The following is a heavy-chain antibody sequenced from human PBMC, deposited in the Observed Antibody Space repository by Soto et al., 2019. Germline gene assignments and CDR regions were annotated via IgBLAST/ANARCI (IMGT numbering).Heavy chain of an antibody. J-gene: IGHJ1*01. Sequence: ASVKVSCKASGYTFTSYDINWVRQATGQGLEWMGWMNPNSGNTGYAQKFQGRVTMTRNTSISTAYMEVRNLRSEDTAVYYCVRRYCTKSHCSGDFQFWGQGTLGTVSS. D-gene: IGHD2-15*01. CDR3: VRRYCTKSHCSGDFQF. V-gene: IGHV1-8*01. CDR2: MNPNSGNT. CDR1: GYTFTSYD.